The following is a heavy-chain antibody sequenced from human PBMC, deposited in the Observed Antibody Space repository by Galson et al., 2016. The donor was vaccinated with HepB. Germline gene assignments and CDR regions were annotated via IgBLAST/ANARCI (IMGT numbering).Heavy chain of an antibody. CDR1: GFTFSDYY. V-gene: IGHV3-11*01. Sequence: SLRLSCAASGFTFSDYYMNWIRQAPGKGLEWISYISSSGNSMLYADSVRGRFTISRDNAEKSLYLQMNSLKTEDTAVYYCARTFNRGYDLNVFGMDVWGQGTTVTVSS. J-gene: IGHJ6*02. CDR3: ARTFNRGYDLNVFGMDV. D-gene: IGHD5-12*01. CDR2: ISSSGNSM.